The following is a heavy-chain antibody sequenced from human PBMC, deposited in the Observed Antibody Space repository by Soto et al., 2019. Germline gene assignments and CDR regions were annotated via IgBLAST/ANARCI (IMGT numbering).Heavy chain of an antibody. D-gene: IGHD4-17*01. V-gene: IGHV3-7*03. Sequence: GGSLRLSCAVSGFTFSRCWMGWVRQAPGRGLGRVANIQKDGSEKYYVDSVKGRFTMSKDNVKNSLYLQMNSLGAEDTAVYYCARVRYGGYSYYFDYWGQGALVTVSS. CDR1: GFTFSRCW. CDR2: IQKDGSEK. CDR3: ARVRYGGYSYYFDY. J-gene: IGHJ4*02.